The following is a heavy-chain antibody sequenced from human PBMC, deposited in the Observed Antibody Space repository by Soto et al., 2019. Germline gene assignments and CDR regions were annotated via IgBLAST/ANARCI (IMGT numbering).Heavy chain of an antibody. CDR1: GYTFTGYY. CDR2: INPNSGGT. J-gene: IGHJ6*02. CDR3: ARDLPAAEDYYYYYGMDV. V-gene: IGHV1-2*04. Sequence: ASVKVSCKASGYTFTGYYMHWVRQAPGQGLEWMGWINPNSGGTNYAQEFQGWVTMTRDTSISTAYMELSRLRSDDTAVYYCARDLPAAEDYYYYYGMDVWGQGTTVTVSS. D-gene: IGHD2-2*01.